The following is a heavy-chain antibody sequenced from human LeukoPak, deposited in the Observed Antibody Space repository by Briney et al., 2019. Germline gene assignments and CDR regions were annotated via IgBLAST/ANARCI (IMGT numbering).Heavy chain of an antibody. CDR3: ASYRIAAADY. Sequence: GGSLRLSCAASGFTFSSYAMNWVRQAPGKGLEWVSSISSSSSYIYYADSVKGRFTISRDNAKNSLYLQMNSLRAEDTAVYYCASYRIAAADYWGQGTLVTVSS. V-gene: IGHV3-21*01. CDR2: ISSSSSYI. CDR1: GFTFSSYA. J-gene: IGHJ4*02. D-gene: IGHD6-13*01.